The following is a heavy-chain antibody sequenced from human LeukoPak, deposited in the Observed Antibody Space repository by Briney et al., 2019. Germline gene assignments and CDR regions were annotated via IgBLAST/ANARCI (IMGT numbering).Heavy chain of an antibody. Sequence: PGGSLRLSCAASGFTFSSYGMHWVRQAPGKGLEWVTVIWTDGSKKYYVDSVKGRCSISRDNSNNILYLQMDTLRAEDTAVYYCASTGITTVTVGWFDPWGQGTLVTVSS. D-gene: IGHD4-17*01. CDR1: GFTFSSYG. CDR2: IWTDGSKK. J-gene: IGHJ5*02. CDR3: ASTGITTVTVGWFDP. V-gene: IGHV3-33*01.